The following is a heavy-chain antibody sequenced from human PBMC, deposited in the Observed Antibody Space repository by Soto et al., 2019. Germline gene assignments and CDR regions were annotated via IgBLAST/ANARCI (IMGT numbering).Heavy chain of an antibody. J-gene: IGHJ3*02. CDR2: ISNRGDT. CDR1: GFIVSDTY. D-gene: IGHD2-15*01. Sequence: EVQLVESGGGLVQPGGSLRLSCTASGFIVSDTYMNWVRQAPGKGLEWVSVISNRGDTHYADSVRGRFSLSRDIADNTLHLQMNTLRVEDTAVYYCAREPRYCRGGSCSITGDAFGIWGQGTMVTVSS. CDR3: AREPRYCRGGSCSITGDAFGI. V-gene: IGHV3-66*01.